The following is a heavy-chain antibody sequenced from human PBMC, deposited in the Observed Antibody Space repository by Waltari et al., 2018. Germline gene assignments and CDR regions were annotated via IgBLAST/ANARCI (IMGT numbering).Heavy chain of an antibody. CDR1: GGSISSGSYY. D-gene: IGHD3-3*01. CDR3: ARESVWSGYYYYYYMDV. Sequence: QVQLQESGPGLVKPSQTLSLTCTVSGGSISSGSYYWSWIRQPAGKGLEWIGRIYTSGNTNYNPSLKSRVTISVDTSKNQFSLKLSSVTAADTAVYYCARESVWSGYYYYYYMDVWGKGTTVTVSS. V-gene: IGHV4-61*02. J-gene: IGHJ6*03. CDR2: IYTSGNT.